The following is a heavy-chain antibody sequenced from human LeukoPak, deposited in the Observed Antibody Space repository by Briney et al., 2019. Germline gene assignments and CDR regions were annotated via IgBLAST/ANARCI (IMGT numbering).Heavy chain of an antibody. Sequence: GGSLRLSCAASGFTFSSYSMNWVRQAPGKGLEWVSSISSSSTHIHYADSVRGRFTISRDNAKNSLHLQMNSLRVEDSAVYYCARDLCSSPSCYANDYWGQGTLVTVSS. V-gene: IGHV3-21*01. J-gene: IGHJ4*02. CDR3: ARDLCSSPSCYANDY. CDR2: ISSSSTHI. CDR1: GFTFSSYS. D-gene: IGHD2-2*01.